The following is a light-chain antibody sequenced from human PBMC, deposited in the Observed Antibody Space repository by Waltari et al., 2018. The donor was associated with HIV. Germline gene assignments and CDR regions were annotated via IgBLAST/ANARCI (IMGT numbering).Light chain of an antibody. CDR3: SSYTASSTLDVV. J-gene: IGLJ2*01. V-gene: IGLV2-14*03. CDR1: SSDIGSYNY. CDR2: DIS. Sequence: QSALTQAASVSGSPGQSPTHSFTGSSSDIGSYNYASSFQQHPDKAPKLVIYDISNRPSGISTRFSGSKSGNTASLTISGLQADDEASYYCSSYTASSTLDVVFGGGTRLTVL.